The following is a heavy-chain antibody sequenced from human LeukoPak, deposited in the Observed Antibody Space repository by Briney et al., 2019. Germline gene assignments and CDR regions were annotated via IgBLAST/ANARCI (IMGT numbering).Heavy chain of an antibody. CDR1: GYTLTKLS. CDR3: ATAYCTNGVCFTYYFDY. J-gene: IGHJ4*02. V-gene: IGHV1-24*01. CDR2: FDPEDGET. D-gene: IGHD2-8*01. Sequence: ASVKVSCKVSGYTLTKLSMHWLRQAPGKGLEWMGGFDPEDGETIYAQKFQGRVTMTEDTSTDTAYMELSSLRSEDTAVYYCATAYCTNGVCFTYYFDYWGQGTLVTVSS.